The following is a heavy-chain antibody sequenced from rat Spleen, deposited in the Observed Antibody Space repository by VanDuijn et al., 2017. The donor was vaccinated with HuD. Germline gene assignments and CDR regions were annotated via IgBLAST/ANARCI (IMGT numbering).Heavy chain of an antibody. CDR1: GLSLPRNS. CDR3: ARYGLITTISTYFDF. V-gene: IGHV3-1*01. J-gene: IGHJ2*01. Sequence: VQLKESGPGLVQPSQTLSLTCSVSGLSLPRNSVSWIRQPPGKGLEWMGFISYSGSTSHNPSLKSRISITRDTSKNQFFLQLNSVTTEDTATYYCARYGLITTISTYFDFWGQGVMVSVSS. D-gene: IGHD1-10*01. CDR2: ISYSGST.